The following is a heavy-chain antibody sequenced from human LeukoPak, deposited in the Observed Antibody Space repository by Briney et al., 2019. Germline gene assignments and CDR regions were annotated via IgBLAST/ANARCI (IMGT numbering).Heavy chain of an antibody. Sequence: GASVKVSCKASGYTFTSYGISWVRQAPGQGLEWMGWISVYIGNTNYAQKLQGRVTMTTDTSTSTAYMELRSLRSDDTAVYYCARRPTDYYGSGSYPDYWGQGTLVTVSS. D-gene: IGHD3-10*01. V-gene: IGHV1-18*01. CDR3: ARRPTDYYGSGSYPDY. J-gene: IGHJ4*02. CDR1: GYTFTSYG. CDR2: ISVYIGNT.